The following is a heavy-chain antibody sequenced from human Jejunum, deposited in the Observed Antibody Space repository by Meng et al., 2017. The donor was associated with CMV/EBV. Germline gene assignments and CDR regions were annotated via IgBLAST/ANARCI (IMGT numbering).Heavy chain of an antibody. J-gene: IGHJ5*02. D-gene: IGHD3-10*01. CDR2: IHSSGST. CDR1: GVSMSSGNYY. Sequence: GQLRESGPGLVEPSQALSLTCTVSGVSMSSGNYYWSWIRQPPGKGLEWIGYIHSSGSTYYNPSLRSRLTISVDTSKNQFSLKLSSVTAADTAVYYCARASYGSGSPLGESWFDPWGQGTLVTVSS. V-gene: IGHV4-30-4*01. CDR3: ARASYGSGSPLGESWFDP.